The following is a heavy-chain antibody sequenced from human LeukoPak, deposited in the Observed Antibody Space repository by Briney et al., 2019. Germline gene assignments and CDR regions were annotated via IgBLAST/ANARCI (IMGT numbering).Heavy chain of an antibody. D-gene: IGHD2-2*01. Sequence: GGSLRLSCAASGFTFSSYSMNWVRQAPGEGLEWVSSIGSSSSSIYYADSVKGRFTISRDNAKNSLYLQMNSLRADDTAVYYCARVHAEAFNIWGQGTVVTVSS. CDR2: IGSSSSSI. J-gene: IGHJ3*02. V-gene: IGHV3-21*01. CDR3: ARVHAEAFNI. CDR1: GFTFSSYS.